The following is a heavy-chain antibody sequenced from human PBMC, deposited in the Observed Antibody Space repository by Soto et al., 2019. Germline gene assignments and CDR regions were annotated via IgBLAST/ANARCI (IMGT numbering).Heavy chain of an antibody. CDR2: IHYSGTT. Sequence: PSETLSLTCTVSGTSISSYYWSWIRQPPGKGLEWIANIHYSGTTNYNPSLASRVTLSVDTSKNQFSLKMTSVTAADWAMYFCARYNSYAIDYWGPGTMVTVST. CDR3: ARYNSYAIDY. J-gene: IGHJ4*02. D-gene: IGHD2-8*01. CDR1: GTSISSYY. V-gene: IGHV4-59*01.